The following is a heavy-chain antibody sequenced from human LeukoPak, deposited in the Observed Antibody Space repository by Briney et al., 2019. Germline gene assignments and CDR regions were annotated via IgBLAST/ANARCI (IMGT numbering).Heavy chain of an antibody. CDR3: AKVETAAAATLRGFDY. J-gene: IGHJ4*02. Sequence: AGGSPRLSCAASGFTFSSYAMSWVRQAPGKGLEWVSSIGGSGGSTYYADSVKGRFTISRDNSKNTLYLQMNSLRAEDTAVYYCAKVETAAAATLRGFDYWGQGTLVTVS. V-gene: IGHV3-23*01. CDR2: IGGSGGST. CDR1: GFTFSSYA. D-gene: IGHD6-13*01.